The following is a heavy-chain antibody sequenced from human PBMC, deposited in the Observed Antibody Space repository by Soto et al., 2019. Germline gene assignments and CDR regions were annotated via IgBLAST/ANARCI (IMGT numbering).Heavy chain of an antibody. V-gene: IGHV4-39*01. CDR2: IYYSGST. J-gene: IGHJ5*02. D-gene: IGHD4-4*01. Sequence: SETLSLTCTVSGGSISCSSYYWGWIRQPPGKGLEWIGSIYYSGSTYYNPSLKSRVTISVDTSKNQFSLKLSSVTAADTAVYYCARQMTTVTPDWFDPWGQGTLVTVSS. CDR3: ARQMTTVTPDWFDP. CDR1: GGSISCSSYY.